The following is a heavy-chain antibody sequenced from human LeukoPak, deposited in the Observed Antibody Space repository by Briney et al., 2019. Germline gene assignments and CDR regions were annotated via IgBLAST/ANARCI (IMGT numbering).Heavy chain of an antibody. Sequence: KAGGSLRLSCAASGFTFSSYSMNWVRQAPGKGLEWVSSISSSSSYIYYADSVKGRFTISRDNAKNSLYLQMNSLRAEDTAVYYCARDYCTNGVCYTGDYWGQGTLVTVSS. J-gene: IGHJ4*02. CDR3: ARDYCTNGVCYTGDY. V-gene: IGHV3-21*01. CDR1: GFTFSSYS. CDR2: ISSSSSYI. D-gene: IGHD2-8*01.